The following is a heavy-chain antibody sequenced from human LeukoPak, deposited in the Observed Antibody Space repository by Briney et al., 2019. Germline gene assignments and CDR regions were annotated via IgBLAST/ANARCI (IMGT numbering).Heavy chain of an antibody. Sequence: GGSLRLSCAASGFTFSSYGMHWVRQAPGKGLEWVAVISYDGSNKYYADSVKGRFTISRDNSKNTLYLQMNSLRAEDTAVYHCAKATSGYYDFWSGLDYWGEGTLVTVSS. CDR2: ISYDGSNK. CDR1: GFTFSSYG. D-gene: IGHD3-3*01. J-gene: IGHJ4*02. V-gene: IGHV3-30*18. CDR3: AKATSGYYDFWSGLDY.